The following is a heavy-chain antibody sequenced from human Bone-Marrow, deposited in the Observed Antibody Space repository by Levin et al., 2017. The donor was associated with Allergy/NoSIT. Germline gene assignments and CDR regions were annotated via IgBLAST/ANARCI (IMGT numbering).Heavy chain of an antibody. D-gene: IGHD2-2*01. Sequence: GGSLRLSCAASGFAFGNYAMNWVRQAPGKGLEWVSTISSGGGDTYYADSVKGRFSISRDNSKNTLFLQMGSLRAEDTAVYYCARKTVVVPAADPFDPWGQGTLVTVSS. V-gene: IGHV3-23*01. CDR2: ISSGGGDT. CDR3: ARKTVVVPAADPFDP. J-gene: IGHJ5*02. CDR1: GFAFGNYA.